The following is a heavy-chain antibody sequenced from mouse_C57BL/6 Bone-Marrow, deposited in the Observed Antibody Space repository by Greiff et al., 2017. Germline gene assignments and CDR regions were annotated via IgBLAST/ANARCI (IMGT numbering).Heavy chain of an antibody. CDR2: INPYNGDT. D-gene: IGHD2-3*01. Sequence: EVQLQQSGPELVKPGASVKISCKASGYSFTGYLMNWVKQSHGTSLEWIGRINPYNGDTFYNQKFKGKATLTVDKSSSTAHMEILDLTAEDFAVYYCARRWYFDYWGQGTTLTVSS. V-gene: IGHV1-37*01. CDR1: GYSFTGYL. J-gene: IGHJ2*01. CDR3: ARRWYFDY.